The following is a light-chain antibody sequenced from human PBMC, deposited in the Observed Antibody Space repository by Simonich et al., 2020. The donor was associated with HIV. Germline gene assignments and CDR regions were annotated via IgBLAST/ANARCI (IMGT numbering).Light chain of an antibody. J-gene: IGKJ1*01. V-gene: IGKV3-20*01. Sequence: EIVLTQSPGTLSLSPGERATLSCRASQSVSSNFLAWYQQKPGQAPRLLIYTSSSRTTGIPDRFSGSGSGTDFTLTISSLEPEDFAVYYCQQYDTSPSFGQGTKVEIK. CDR2: TSS. CDR1: QSVSSNF. CDR3: QQYDTSPS.